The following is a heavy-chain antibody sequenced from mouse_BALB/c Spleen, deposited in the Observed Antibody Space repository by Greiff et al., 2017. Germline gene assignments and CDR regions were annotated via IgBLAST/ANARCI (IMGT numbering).Heavy chain of an antibody. Sequence: EVQVVESGGGLVKPGGSLKLSCAASGFTFSSYAMSWVRQTPEKRLEWVASISSGGSTYYPDSVKGRFTISRDNARNILYLQMSSLRSEDTAMYYCAREGYYGYVWFAYWGQGTLVTVSA. CDR1: GFTFSSYA. V-gene: IGHV5-6-5*01. CDR2: ISSGGST. D-gene: IGHD2-2*01. CDR3: AREGYYGYVWFAY. J-gene: IGHJ3*01.